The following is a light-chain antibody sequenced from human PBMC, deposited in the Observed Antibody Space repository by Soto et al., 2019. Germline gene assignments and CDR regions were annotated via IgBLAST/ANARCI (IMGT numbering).Light chain of an antibody. CDR1: QSVSNS. J-gene: IGKJ5*01. V-gene: IGKV3-15*01. CDR2: CAS. Sequence: EIVMTQSPATLSVSPGERATLSCRASQSVSNSVAWYQQKPGQAPRLLIYCASTRATGIPAKFSGSGSGTEFTLTISSLQSEDFAVYYCQHYNNWPPITFGQGTRLEIK. CDR3: QHYNNWPPIT.